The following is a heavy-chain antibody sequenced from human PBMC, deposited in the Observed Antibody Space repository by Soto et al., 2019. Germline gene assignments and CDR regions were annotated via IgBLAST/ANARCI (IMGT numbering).Heavy chain of an antibody. Sequence: PGGSLRLSCAASGFTFSDYYMSWIRQAPGKGLEWVSYISSSATIIYYADSVKGRFTISRDNAENSLYLQLNNLRAEDTAVYYCARGPYCTTTSCYAYWGQGTLVTVSS. CDR2: ISSSATII. CDR3: ARGPYCTTTSCYAY. V-gene: IGHV3-11*01. D-gene: IGHD2-2*01. J-gene: IGHJ4*02. CDR1: GFTFSDYY.